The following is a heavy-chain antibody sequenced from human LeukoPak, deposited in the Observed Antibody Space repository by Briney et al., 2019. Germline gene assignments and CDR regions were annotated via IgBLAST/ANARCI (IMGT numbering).Heavy chain of an antibody. D-gene: IGHD1-26*01. V-gene: IGHV4-59*08. CDR2: IYYTGST. J-gene: IGHJ5*02. Sequence: PSETLSLTCTVSGGSISSYYWSWIRQPPGKGLELIGYIYYTGSTNYNPSLKSRVTISVDTSKNQFSLKLSSVTAADTAIYYCARHTIVSHLAWFDPWGPGTLVTVSS. CDR3: ARHTIVSHLAWFDP. CDR1: GGSISSYY.